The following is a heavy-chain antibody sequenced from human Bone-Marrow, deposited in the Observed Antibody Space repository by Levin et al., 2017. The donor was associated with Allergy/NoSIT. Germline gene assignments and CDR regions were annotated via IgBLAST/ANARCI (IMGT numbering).Heavy chain of an antibody. CDR3: TRVPYCDSSSCYGGFDP. Sequence: GESLKISCTASGFTFDEYAMNWVRQAPGKGLEWLGFLRSKAYGGAPEYAPSVKGRFTISTDDSKTIAYLQLNSLKNDDTAVYYCTRVPYCDSSSCYGGFDPWGQGTLVTVSS. V-gene: IGHV3-49*04. J-gene: IGHJ5*02. CDR1: GFTFDEYA. CDR2: LRSKAYGGAP. D-gene: IGHD2/OR15-2a*01.